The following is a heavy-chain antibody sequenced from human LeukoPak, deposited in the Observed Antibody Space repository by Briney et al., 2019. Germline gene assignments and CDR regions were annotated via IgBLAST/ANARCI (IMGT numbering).Heavy chain of an antibody. V-gene: IGHV4-38-2*02. J-gene: IGHJ4*02. CDR3: VRGVDS. CDR2: FFHTGTT. CDR1: GYSISSGFH. Sequence: SETLSLTCSVSGYSISSGFHWGWIRQPPGKGLEWIGNFFHTGTTSYNPSLKGRATISVDMSQNHFSLKLDSVTAADTAIYYCVRGVDSWGQGSLVTVSS.